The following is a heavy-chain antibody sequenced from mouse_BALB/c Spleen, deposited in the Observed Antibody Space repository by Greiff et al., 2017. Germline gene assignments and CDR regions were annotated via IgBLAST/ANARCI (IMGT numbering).Heavy chain of an antibody. V-gene: IGHV5-9-4*01. Sequence: EVKLMESGGGLVKPGGSLKLSCAASGFTFSSYAMSWVRQSPEKRLEWVAEISSGGSYTYYPATVTGRFTISRDNAKNTLYLEMSSLRSEDTAMYYCAREDYGSSPPYAMDYWGQGTSVTVAS. D-gene: IGHD1-1*01. J-gene: IGHJ4*01. CDR3: AREDYGSSPPYAMDY. CDR2: ISSGGSYT. CDR1: GFTFSSYA.